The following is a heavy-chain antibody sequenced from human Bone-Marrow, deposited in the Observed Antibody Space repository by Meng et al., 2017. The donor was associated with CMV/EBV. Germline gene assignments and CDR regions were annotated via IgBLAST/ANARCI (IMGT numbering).Heavy chain of an antibody. V-gene: IGHV3-74*01. CDR3: ARESSSSGWLRR. D-gene: IGHD6-19*01. CDR2: INSDGSST. J-gene: IGHJ4*02. CDR1: GFTFSSYS. Sequence: GGSLRLSCAASGFTFSSYSMNWVRQAPGKGLEWVSRINSDGSSTSYADSVKGRFTISRDNAKNTLYLQMNSLRAEDTAVYYCARESSSSGWLRRWGQGTLVTVSS.